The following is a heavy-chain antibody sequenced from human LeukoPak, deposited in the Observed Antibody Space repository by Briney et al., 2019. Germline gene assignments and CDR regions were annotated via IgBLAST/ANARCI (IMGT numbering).Heavy chain of an antibody. V-gene: IGHV3-53*01. CDR3: ATVGDHYHWYLDL. CDR2: IYSGSST. Sequence: GGSLRLSCAASGFTVGGKYMNWVRQAPGKGLEWVSIIYSGSSTYYADSVKGRFTVSRDDSKNTLYLQMNSLRADDTAMYYCATVGDHYHWYLDLWGRGTLVSVSS. D-gene: IGHD3-10*01. J-gene: IGHJ2*01. CDR1: GFTVGGKY.